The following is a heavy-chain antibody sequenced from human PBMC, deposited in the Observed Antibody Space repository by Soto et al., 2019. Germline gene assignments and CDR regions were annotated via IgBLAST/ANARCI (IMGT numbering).Heavy chain of an antibody. J-gene: IGHJ4*02. D-gene: IGHD3-22*01. CDR1: GCTFSSYA. CDR3: ARDRSYYDSSGSYSPPY. Sequence: GGSLRLSCAASGCTFSSYAMNWVRQAPGKGLEWVSAISGSAATTHFADSVKGRFTISRDNSKNTLYLQMNSLRAEDTAVYYCARDRSYYDSSGSYSPPYWGQGTLVTVSS. V-gene: IGHV3-23*01. CDR2: ISGSAATT.